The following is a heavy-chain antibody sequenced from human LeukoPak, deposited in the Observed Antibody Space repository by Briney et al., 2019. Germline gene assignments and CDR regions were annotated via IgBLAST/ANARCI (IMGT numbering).Heavy chain of an antibody. V-gene: IGHV3-30*02. CDR3: AKSGPPAASSGNWFDP. CDR1: GFTFSSYG. CDR2: IRYDESNK. D-gene: IGHD2-2*01. Sequence: PGGSLRLSCAASGFTFSSYGMHWVRQAPGKGLEWVAFIRYDESNKYHADSVKGRFTISRDNSKNTLYLQMNSLRAEDTAVYYCAKSGPPAASSGNWFDPWGQGTLVTVSS. J-gene: IGHJ5*02.